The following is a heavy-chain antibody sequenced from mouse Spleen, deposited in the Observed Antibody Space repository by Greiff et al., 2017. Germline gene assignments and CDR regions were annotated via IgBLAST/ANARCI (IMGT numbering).Heavy chain of an antibody. V-gene: IGHV1-53*01. J-gene: IGHJ1*01. CDR1: GYTFTSYW. CDR2: INPSNGGT. CDR3: ARGGITTVVESRYFDV. D-gene: IGHD1-1*01. Sequence: QVQLQQPGTELVKPGASVKLSCKASGYTFTSYWMHWVKQRPGQGLEWIGNINPSNGGTNYNEKFKSKATLTVDKSSSTAYMQLSSLTSEDSAVYYCARGGITTVVESRYFDVWGAGTTVTVSS.